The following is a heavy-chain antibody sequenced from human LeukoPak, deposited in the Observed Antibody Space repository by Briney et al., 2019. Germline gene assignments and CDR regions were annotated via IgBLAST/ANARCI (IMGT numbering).Heavy chain of an antibody. Sequence: ASVKVSCKASGCTFTSYYMHWVRQAPGQGLEWMGIIDPSGGSTSYAQKFQGRVTMTRDTSTSTVYMEVSSLRSEDTAVYYCARDNTAAGPFDYWGQGTLVTVSS. J-gene: IGHJ4*02. CDR3: ARDNTAAGPFDY. D-gene: IGHD6-13*01. CDR2: IDPSGGST. V-gene: IGHV1-46*01. CDR1: GCTFTSYY.